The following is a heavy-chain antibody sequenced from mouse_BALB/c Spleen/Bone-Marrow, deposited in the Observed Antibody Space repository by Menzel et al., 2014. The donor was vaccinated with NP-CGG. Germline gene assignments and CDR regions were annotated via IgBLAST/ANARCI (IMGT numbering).Heavy chain of an antibody. D-gene: IGHD2-2*01. CDR2: IDPANGNT. CDR1: GFNIKDTY. CDR3: ARDYGYGKSFAY. V-gene: IGHV14-3*02. Sequence: EVQLQQSGAELVKPGASVKLSCTASGFNIKDTYMHWVKQRPEQGLEWIGRIDPANGNTKYDPKFQGKATITADTPSNTAYLRLSSLTSEDTAVYYCARDYGYGKSFAYWGQGTLVTVSA. J-gene: IGHJ3*01.